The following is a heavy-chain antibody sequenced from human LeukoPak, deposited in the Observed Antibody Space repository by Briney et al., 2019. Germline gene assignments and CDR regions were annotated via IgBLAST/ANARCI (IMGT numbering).Heavy chain of an antibody. V-gene: IGHV4-34*01. J-gene: IGHJ4*02. CDR1: GGSFSGYY. Sequence: SETLSLTCAVYGGSFSGYYWSWIRQPPGKGLEWIGEINHSGSTNYNPSLKSRVTISVDTSKNQFSLKLSSVTAADTAVYYCARETAYYYDSSGATFDYWGQGTLVTVSS. CDR2: INHSGST. D-gene: IGHD3-22*01. CDR3: ARETAYYYDSSGATFDY.